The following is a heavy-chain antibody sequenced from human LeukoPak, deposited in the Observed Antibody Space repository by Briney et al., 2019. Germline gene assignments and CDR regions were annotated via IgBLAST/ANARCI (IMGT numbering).Heavy chain of an antibody. CDR1: GFTFSTFA. Sequence: QPGGSLRLSCAASGFTFSTFAMIWVRQPPGKGLEWVSSIFPSGGEIHYADSVRGRFTISRDNSKSTLSLQMNSLRDEDTAIYYCATYRQVLLPFESWGQGTLVTVSS. D-gene: IGHD2-8*02. V-gene: IGHV3-23*01. CDR2: IFPSGGEI. CDR3: ATYRQVLLPFES. J-gene: IGHJ4*02.